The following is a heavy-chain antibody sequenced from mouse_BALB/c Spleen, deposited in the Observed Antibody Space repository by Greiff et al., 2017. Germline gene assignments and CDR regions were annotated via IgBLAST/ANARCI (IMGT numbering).Heavy chain of an antibody. CDR2: IWAGGST. CDR3: ARDQNEAWFAY. V-gene: IGHV2-9*02. Sequence: VHLVESGPGLVAPSQTLSITCTVSGFSLTSYGVHWVRQPPGKGLEWLGVIWAGGSTNYNSAIMSRLSISKDNSKSQVFLKMNSLQTDDTAMYYCARDQNEAWFAYWGQGTLVTVSA. CDR1: GFSLTSYG. J-gene: IGHJ3*01.